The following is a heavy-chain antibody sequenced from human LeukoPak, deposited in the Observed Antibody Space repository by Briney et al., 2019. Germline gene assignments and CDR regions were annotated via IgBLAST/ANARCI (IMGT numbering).Heavy chain of an antibody. CDR2: IIPIFGTA. J-gene: IGHJ6*02. D-gene: IGHD2-2*01. CDR1: GGTFSSYA. CDR3: ARDLEKDIVVVPAEYYYGMDV. V-gene: IGHV1-69*13. Sequence: SVKVSCKASGGTFSSYAISWVRQAPGQGLEWMGGIIPIFGTANYAQKFRGRVTITADESTSTAYMEPSSLRSEDTAVYYCARDLEKDIVVVPAEYYYGMDVWGQGTTVTVSS.